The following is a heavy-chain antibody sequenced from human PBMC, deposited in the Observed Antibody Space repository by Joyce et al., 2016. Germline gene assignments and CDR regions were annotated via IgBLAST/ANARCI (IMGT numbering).Heavy chain of an antibody. V-gene: IGHV3-21*02. CDR2: ISSDSTYI. CDR3: ARGGIVYDYSMDL. Sequence: EVQLVESGGGLVEPGGSVRISCAASGFTFSTSSMRWFRRAPGKGLEWVSAISSDSTYIVYADSVKGRFTVSRDNAKNSLYLQMNSLRAEDTAVFFCARGGIVYDYSMDLWGQGTTVTVSS. J-gene: IGHJ6*02. D-gene: IGHD3-22*01. CDR1: GFTFSTSS.